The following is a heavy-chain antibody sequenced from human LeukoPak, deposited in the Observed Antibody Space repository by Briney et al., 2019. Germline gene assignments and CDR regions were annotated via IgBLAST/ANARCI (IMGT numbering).Heavy chain of an antibody. CDR3: AGGRYIWSY. CDR1: GGSFSGYY. D-gene: IGHD1-20*01. Sequence: PSETLCLTCAVYGGSFSGYYWSWIRQPPGKGLEWIGEINHSGSTNYNPSLKSRVTISVDTSKNQFSLKLSSVTAADTAVYYCAGGRYIWSYWGQGTLVTVSS. J-gene: IGHJ1*01. V-gene: IGHV4-34*01. CDR2: INHSGST.